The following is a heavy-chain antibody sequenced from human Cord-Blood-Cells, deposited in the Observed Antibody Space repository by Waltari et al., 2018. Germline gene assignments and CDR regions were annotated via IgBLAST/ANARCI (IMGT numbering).Heavy chain of an antibody. CDR1: GGSISSSSYY. D-gene: IGHD3-3*01. Sequence: QLQLQESGPGLVKPSETLSLTCTVSGGSISSSSYYWGWIRQPPGKGLEWIGSIYYSGSTYYNPSLKSRVTISVDTSKNQFSLKLSSVTAADTAVYYCARRPGDFWSGYYKRNWYFDLWGRGTLVTVSS. CDR3: ARRPGDFWSGYYKRNWYFDL. CDR2: IYYSGST. J-gene: IGHJ2*01. V-gene: IGHV4-39*01.